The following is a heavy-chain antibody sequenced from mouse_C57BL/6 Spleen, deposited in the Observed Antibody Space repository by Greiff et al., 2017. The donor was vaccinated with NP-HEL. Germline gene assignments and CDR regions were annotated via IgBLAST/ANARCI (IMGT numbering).Heavy chain of an antibody. Sequence: QVQLQQSGAELVRPGASVTLSCKASGYTFTDYEMHWVKQTPVHGLEWIGAIDPETGGTAYNQKFKGKAILTADKSSSTAYVELRSLTSEDSAVYYCTRELGRMYYFDYWGQGTTLTVSS. CDR1: GYTFTDYE. V-gene: IGHV1-15*01. J-gene: IGHJ2*01. D-gene: IGHD4-1*01. CDR2: IDPETGGT. CDR3: TRELGRMYYFDY.